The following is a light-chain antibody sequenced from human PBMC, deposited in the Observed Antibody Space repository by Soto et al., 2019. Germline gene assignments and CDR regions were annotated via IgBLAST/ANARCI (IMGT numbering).Light chain of an antibody. J-gene: IGKJ4*01. CDR1: QSVSSSY. V-gene: IGKV3-20*01. Sequence: EIVLTQSPGTLSLSPGERATLSCRASQSVSSSYLAWYQQKPGQAPRLLIYGASSRATGIPDRFSGSGSGIDFTLTISRREPEDFAVYYCQQYGSSLLTFGGGTKVEIK. CDR2: GAS. CDR3: QQYGSSLLT.